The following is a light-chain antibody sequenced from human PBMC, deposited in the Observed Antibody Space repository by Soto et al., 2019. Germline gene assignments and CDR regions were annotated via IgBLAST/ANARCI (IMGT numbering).Light chain of an antibody. CDR1: HSVSSSY. J-gene: IGKJ1*01. CDR3: LQDYGDSLT. Sequence: ETAFTLSPGPLSLSPGERATLSCRARHSVSSSYLAWYQQKPGQALRLLIYGASSRATGIPYRFSGSGSGSVFTLTISGLQPDDFASYYCLQDYGDSLTFGQGTRVDIK. V-gene: IGKV3-20*01. CDR2: GAS.